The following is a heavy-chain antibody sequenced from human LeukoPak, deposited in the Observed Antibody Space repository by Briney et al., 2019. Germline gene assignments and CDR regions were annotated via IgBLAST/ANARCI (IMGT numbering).Heavy chain of an antibody. Sequence: PGGSLRLSCAASGFTFNKSWMSWVRQAPGKGPEWVANIKEDGTQKYYVDSVRGRFTISRDNAENSLYLQMNSLRDEDTAVYYCARGPMIGYYFDYWGQGTLVTVSS. D-gene: IGHD3-22*01. CDR3: ARGPMIGYYFDY. J-gene: IGHJ4*02. CDR1: GFTFNKSW. V-gene: IGHV3-7*01. CDR2: IKEDGTQK.